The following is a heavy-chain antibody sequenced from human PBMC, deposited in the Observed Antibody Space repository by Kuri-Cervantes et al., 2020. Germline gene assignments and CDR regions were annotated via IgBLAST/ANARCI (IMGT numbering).Heavy chain of an antibody. CDR3: ARGMATIFDYYYYYMDV. D-gene: IGHD5-24*01. Sequence: GSLRLSCAVYGGSFSGYYWSWIRQPPGKGLEWIGEINHSGSTNYNPSLKSRVTVSIDTSKNQFSLKLNSVTAADTAVYYCARGMATIFDYYYYYMDVWGKGTTVTVSS. CDR2: INHSGST. J-gene: IGHJ6*03. V-gene: IGHV4-34*01. CDR1: GGSFSGYY.